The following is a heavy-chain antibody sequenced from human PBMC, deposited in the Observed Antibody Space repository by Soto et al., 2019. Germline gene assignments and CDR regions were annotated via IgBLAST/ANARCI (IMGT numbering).Heavy chain of an antibody. J-gene: IGHJ4*02. CDR3: AGRPEIHPR. CDR2: IHRDGVT. V-gene: IGHV4-4*02. CDR1: GGSTSSSDW. Sequence: QVHLQESGPGLVKPSETLSLTCAISGGSTSSSDWWTWVRQPPGEGLEWIGEIHRDGVTNYNSSLKSRLTISLDQSRNQFSLSLTSVPAADAAVYFCAGRPEIHPRWGQGILVPVSS. D-gene: IGHD1-26*01.